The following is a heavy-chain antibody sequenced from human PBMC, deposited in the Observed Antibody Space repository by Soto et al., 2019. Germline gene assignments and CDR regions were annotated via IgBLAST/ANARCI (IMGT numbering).Heavy chain of an antibody. CDR1: GFTFSSYA. V-gene: IGHV3-23*01. CDR3: AKASSESYYDFWSGSHFDY. CDR2: ISGSGGST. J-gene: IGHJ4*02. D-gene: IGHD3-3*01. Sequence: AGGSLRLSCAASGFTFSSYAMSWVRQAPGKGLEWVSAISGSGGSTYYADSVKGRFTISRDNSKNTLYLQMNSLRAEDTAVYYCAKASSESYYDFWSGSHFDYWGQGTLVTVSS.